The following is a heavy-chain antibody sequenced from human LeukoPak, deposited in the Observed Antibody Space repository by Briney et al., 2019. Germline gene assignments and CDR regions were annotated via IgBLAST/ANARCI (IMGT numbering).Heavy chain of an antibody. V-gene: IGHV4-59*08. J-gene: IGHJ4*02. D-gene: IGHD4-17*01. CDR1: GGSISRFH. Sequence: KASETLSLTCTVPGGSISRFHWSWIRQPPGKGLEWSGYISYSKTTYYNPSLTGRVTISTVTSKNQSSLRLHSVTAADTAVYYCASLGHFGEYVRVDYWGQGTRVTVSS. CDR2: ISYSKTT. CDR3: ASLGHFGEYVRVDY.